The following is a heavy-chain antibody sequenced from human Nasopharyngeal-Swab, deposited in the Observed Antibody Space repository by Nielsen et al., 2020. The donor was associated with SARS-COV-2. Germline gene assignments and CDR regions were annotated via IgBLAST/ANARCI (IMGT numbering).Heavy chain of an antibody. CDR3: ARMDAATDF. V-gene: IGHV4-59*08. CDR1: GGSINDYY. J-gene: IGHJ4*02. D-gene: IGHD2-15*01. Sequence: SETLSLTCTVSGGSINDYYWNWIRQPPGKGLEWVGYVYYTGGTSCNPSLKSRVTISLDTSKKQFSLRLTSVTPADTAIYYCARMDAATDFWGQGTLVTVSS. CDR2: VYYTGGT.